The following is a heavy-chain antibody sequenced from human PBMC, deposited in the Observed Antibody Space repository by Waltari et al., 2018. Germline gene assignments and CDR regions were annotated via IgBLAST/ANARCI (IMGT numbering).Heavy chain of an antibody. D-gene: IGHD1-20*01. J-gene: IGHJ4*02. V-gene: IGHV4-39*02. CDR1: GDSITNTNYC. CDR3: AREIGVNSEAVDY. Sequence: QLQLQASGPGLVKPSETLSLTCTVSGDSITNTNYCWGWIRQPPGKGLEWIGSICYSGGTYSNPSLKSRVTISADTSKNQFSLKLSSVTAADTALYYCAREIGVNSEAVDYWGQGTLVTVSS. CDR2: ICYSGGT.